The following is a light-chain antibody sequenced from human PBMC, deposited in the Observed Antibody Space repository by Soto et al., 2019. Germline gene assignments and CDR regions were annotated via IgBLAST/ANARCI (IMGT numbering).Light chain of an antibody. CDR2: DAS. CDR3: QQRASSPLT. CDR1: PSVSGY. V-gene: IGKV3-11*01. J-gene: IGKJ4*01. Sequence: EIVLTQSPGTLSLSPGERATLSCRASPSVSGYLAWYQQKPGQAPRLLIYDASNRATGIPARFSGSGSGTDFTLTISSLEPEDFAVYYCQQRASSPLTFGGGTKVEIK.